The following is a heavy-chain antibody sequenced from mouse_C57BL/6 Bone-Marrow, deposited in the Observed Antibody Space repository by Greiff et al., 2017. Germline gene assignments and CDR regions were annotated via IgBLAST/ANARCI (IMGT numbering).Heavy chain of an antibody. D-gene: IGHD1-1*01. V-gene: IGHV3-6*01. CDR3: ASYVSTYVWFAY. CDR1: GYSITSGYY. Sequence: ESGPGLVKPSQSLSLTCSVTGYSITSGYYWNWIRQFPGNKLEWMGYISYDGSNNYNPSLKNRISITRDTAKNQFFLKVNSVTTEDTATYYCASYVSTYVWFAYWGQGTLVTVSA. CDR2: ISYDGSN. J-gene: IGHJ3*01.